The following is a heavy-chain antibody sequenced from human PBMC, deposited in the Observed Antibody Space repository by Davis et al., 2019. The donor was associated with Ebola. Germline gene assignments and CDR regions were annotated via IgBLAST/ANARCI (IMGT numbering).Heavy chain of an antibody. V-gene: IGHV3-7*01. J-gene: IGHJ4*02. CDR2: IKQDGSEK. Sequence: GESLKISCAASGFTVSSNYMSWVRQAPGKGLEWVANIKQDGSEKYYVDSVKGRFTISRDNAKNSLYLQMNSLRAEDTAVYYCARRDRGWGGNDYWGQGTLVTVSS. D-gene: IGHD6-19*01. CDR3: ARRDRGWGGNDY. CDR1: GFTVSSNY.